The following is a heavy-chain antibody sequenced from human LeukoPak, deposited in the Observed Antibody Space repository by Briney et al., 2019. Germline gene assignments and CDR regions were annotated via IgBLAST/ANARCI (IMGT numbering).Heavy chain of an antibody. D-gene: IGHD2-2*01. J-gene: IGHJ3*02. CDR3: AREYCSSTSCYLGYDAFDI. CDR1: GGSISSYY. CDR2: IYYSGST. Sequence: PSETLSLTCTVSGGSISSYYWSWIRQPPGKGLEWIGNIYYSGSTNYNPSLKSRVTISVDTSKNQFSLKLSSVTAADTAVYYCAREYCSSTSCYLGYDAFDIWGQGTMVTVSS. V-gene: IGHV4-59*01.